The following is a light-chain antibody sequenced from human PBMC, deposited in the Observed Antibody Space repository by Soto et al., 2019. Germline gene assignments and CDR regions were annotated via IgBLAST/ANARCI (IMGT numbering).Light chain of an antibody. Sequence: DIVMTQSPLSLPVTPGEPASISCRSSQSLLHSNGYNYLDWYPQKPGQSPQLLIYLGSNRASGVPDRFSGSGSGTDFTLKISRVEAEDVGVYYCRQALQTPLTFGPGTKVDIK. CDR1: QSLLHSNGYNY. J-gene: IGKJ3*01. V-gene: IGKV2-28*01. CDR2: LGS. CDR3: RQALQTPLT.